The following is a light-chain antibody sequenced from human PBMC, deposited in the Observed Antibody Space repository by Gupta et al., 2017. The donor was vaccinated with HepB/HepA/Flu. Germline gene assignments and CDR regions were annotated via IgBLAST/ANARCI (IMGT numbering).Light chain of an antibody. CDR1: RSNIGSNT. Sequence: SVLTQQPSASGTPGQRVTISCSGSRSNIGSNTVNWYQQFPGTAPKLLVYSNNQRPSGVPDRFSGSKSGTSASLAISGLQSEDEADFYCAAWDASLNVVVFGGGTRLTVL. J-gene: IGLJ2*01. CDR2: SNN. V-gene: IGLV1-44*01. CDR3: AAWDASLNVVV.